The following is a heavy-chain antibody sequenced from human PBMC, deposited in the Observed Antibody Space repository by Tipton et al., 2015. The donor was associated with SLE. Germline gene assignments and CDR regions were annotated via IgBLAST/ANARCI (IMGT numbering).Heavy chain of an antibody. D-gene: IGHD4-17*01. J-gene: IGHJ4*02. V-gene: IGHV3-64*02. CDR2: INDDGDRT. Sequence: SLRLSCTVSGFTFSSFSLHWVRQPPGKGLDCVAAINDDGDRTYYTDSAKGRFSISRDNSKNTLYLQMDSLRPDDMGIYYCARRASYGYYLDYWGRGTLVAVSS. CDR3: ARRASYGYYLDY. CDR1: GFTFSSFS.